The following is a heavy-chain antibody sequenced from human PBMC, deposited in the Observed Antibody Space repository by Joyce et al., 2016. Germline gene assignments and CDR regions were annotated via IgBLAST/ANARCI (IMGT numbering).Heavy chain of an antibody. V-gene: IGHV3-21*01. Sequence: EVQMLESGGGLVQPGGSLRLSCVASGLTFSSYAMSWVRQDPGKGLEWVSSLSSSSSYIKYTDSVKGRFTISRDNAKNSLYLQMNSLRVEDTAVYYCARSSYTNGIFDYWGQGTLVTVSS. CDR1: GLTFSSYA. D-gene: IGHD2-8*01. CDR2: LSSSSSYI. J-gene: IGHJ4*02. CDR3: ARSSYTNGIFDY.